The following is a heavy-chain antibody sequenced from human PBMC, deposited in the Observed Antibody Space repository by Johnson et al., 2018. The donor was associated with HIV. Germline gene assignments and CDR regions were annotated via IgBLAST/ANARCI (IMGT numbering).Heavy chain of an antibody. CDR2: IGSGGTTI. Sequence: VESGGGLVKPGWSLRLSCVASGFTFSDYYMSWIRQAPGKGLEWLSYIGSGGTTIYSADSVKGRFTISRDNAKNSLHLQMNSLRAEDTAVYYCAREATVVMLGYAFDIWGQGTMVTVSS. CDR3: AREATVVMLGYAFDI. J-gene: IGHJ3*02. V-gene: IGHV3-11*04. CDR1: GFTFSDYY. D-gene: IGHD4-23*01.